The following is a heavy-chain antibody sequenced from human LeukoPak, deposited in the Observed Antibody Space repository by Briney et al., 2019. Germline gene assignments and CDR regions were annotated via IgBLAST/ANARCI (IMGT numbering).Heavy chain of an antibody. V-gene: IGHV3-23*01. CDR2: ISGSGGST. D-gene: IGHD2-2*01. CDR1: GFTFSSYA. Sequence: SGGSLRLSCAASGFTFSSYAMSWVRQAPGKGLEWVSAISGSGGSTYYADSVKGRFIISRDNSKNTLFLQMNSLRAEDTAVYYCAKDHKRFVVVIPTAVAQSLDYWGQGALVTVSS. J-gene: IGHJ4*02. CDR3: AKDHKRFVVVIPTAVAQSLDY.